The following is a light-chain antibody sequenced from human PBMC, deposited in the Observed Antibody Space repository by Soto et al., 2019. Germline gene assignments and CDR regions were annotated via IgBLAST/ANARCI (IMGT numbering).Light chain of an antibody. Sequence: EIVLTPSPATLSLSPVERATLSCRASQSVNSYLAWYQHKPGQAPRLLIYDASNRATGIPDRFSGSGSGTDFTLTISSLEPEDFAAYYCQQRSNWPRTFGQGTKVDIK. CDR3: QQRSNWPRT. CDR1: QSVNSY. J-gene: IGKJ1*01. V-gene: IGKV3-11*01. CDR2: DAS.